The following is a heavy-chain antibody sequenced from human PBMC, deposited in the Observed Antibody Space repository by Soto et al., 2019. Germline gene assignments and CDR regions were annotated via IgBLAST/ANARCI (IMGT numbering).Heavy chain of an antibody. J-gene: IGHJ6*02. CDR2: IKSKTDGGTT. Sequence: GGSLRLSCAASGFTFSNAWMSWVRQAPGKGLEWVGRIKSKTDGGTTDYAAPVKGRFTISRDDSKNTLYLQMNSLKTEDTAVYYCTTGEQLVQIYYYHYGMDVWGQGTTVTVSS. CDR3: TTGEQLVQIYYYHYGMDV. D-gene: IGHD6-6*01. CDR1: GFTFSNAW. V-gene: IGHV3-15*01.